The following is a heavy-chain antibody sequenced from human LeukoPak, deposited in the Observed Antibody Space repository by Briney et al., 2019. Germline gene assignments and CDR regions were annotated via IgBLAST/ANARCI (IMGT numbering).Heavy chain of an antibody. Sequence: ASVKVSCKASGYTFTCYFMHWVRQAPGQGLEWMGRINPNSGGTNYAQKFQGRVTMTRDTSISTAYMELSRLRSDDTAVYYCAREAVAAEYDPWGQGTLVTVSS. CDR2: INPNSGGT. D-gene: IGHD6-19*01. CDR1: GYTFTCYF. V-gene: IGHV1-2*06. CDR3: AREAVAAEYDP. J-gene: IGHJ5*02.